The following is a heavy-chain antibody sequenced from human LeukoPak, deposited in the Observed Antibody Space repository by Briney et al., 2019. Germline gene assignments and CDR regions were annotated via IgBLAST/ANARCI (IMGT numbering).Heavy chain of an antibody. V-gene: IGHV3-23*01. CDR3: AKEGVRYFDWAHFDY. J-gene: IGHJ4*02. D-gene: IGHD3-9*01. CDR1: GFTFSTYG. Sequence: AGGSLRLSCAASGFTFSTYGMNWVRQAPGKGLEWVSGISGSGGSTYYADSVKGRFTISRDNSKNTLYLQMNSLRAEDTAVYYCAKEGVRYFDWAHFDYWGQGTLVTVSS. CDR2: ISGSGGST.